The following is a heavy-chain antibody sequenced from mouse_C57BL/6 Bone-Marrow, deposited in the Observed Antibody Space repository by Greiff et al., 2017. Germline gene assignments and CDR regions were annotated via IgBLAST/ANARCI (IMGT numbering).Heavy chain of an antibody. CDR2: ISYDGSN. CDR1: GYSITSGYY. Sequence: EVQLQESGPGLVKPSQSLSLTCSVTGYSITSGYYWNWIRQFPGNKLEWMGYISYDGSNNYNPSLKNRISITRDTSKNQFFLKLNSVTTEDTATYYCARESYYYYAMDYWGQGTSVTVSS. V-gene: IGHV3-6*01. J-gene: IGHJ4*01. CDR3: ARESYYYYAMDY. D-gene: IGHD1-1*01.